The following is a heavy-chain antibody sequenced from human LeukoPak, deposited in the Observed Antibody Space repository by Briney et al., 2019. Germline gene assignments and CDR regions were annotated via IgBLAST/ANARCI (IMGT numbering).Heavy chain of an antibody. J-gene: IGHJ4*02. Sequence: GGSLRLSCAASGFTFTNHGISWVRQALGKGLEWVSAITGSGDRTYYADSVKGRFTISRDNSKNTLYLQMNSLRAEDTALYYCAKDRMDPVNYWGQGTLVTVSS. CDR2: ITGSGDRT. V-gene: IGHV3-23*01. D-gene: IGHD2-2*03. CDR3: AKDRMDPVNY. CDR1: GFTFTNHG.